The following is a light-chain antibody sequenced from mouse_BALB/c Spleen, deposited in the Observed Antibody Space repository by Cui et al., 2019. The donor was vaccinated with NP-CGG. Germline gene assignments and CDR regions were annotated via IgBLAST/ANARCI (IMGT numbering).Light chain of an antibody. J-gene: IGLJ1*01. Sequence: QAAVTKESALTTSPGETVTLTCRSSSGAVTTSNYANWVQENPDHLFIGLIGGTNNRAPGVPARFSGSLIGDKAALTITGAQTEDEAIYFCALWYSNHWVFGGGTKLTFL. V-gene: IGLV1*01. CDR1: SGAVTTSNY. CDR2: GTN. CDR3: ALWYSNHWV.